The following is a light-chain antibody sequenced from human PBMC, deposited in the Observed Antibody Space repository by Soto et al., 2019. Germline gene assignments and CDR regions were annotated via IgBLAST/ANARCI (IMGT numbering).Light chain of an antibody. Sequence: EIVLTQSPATLSLSPGERAILSCRASQTFSSHLAWYQQKPGQAPRLLIYDASKRATGIPASFSGRGSGTDFTLTISSLEPEDFAVYYCQQRSNWPPVITFGQGTRLEIK. V-gene: IGKV3-11*01. CDR1: QTFSSH. CDR2: DAS. CDR3: QQRSNWPPVIT. J-gene: IGKJ5*01.